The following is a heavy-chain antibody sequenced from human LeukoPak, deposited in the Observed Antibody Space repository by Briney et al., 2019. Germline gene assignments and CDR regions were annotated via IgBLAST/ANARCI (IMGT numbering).Heavy chain of an antibody. Sequence: PGGSLRLSXAASGFTLSSNYMTWVRQAPGKGLEWVSVIYTGGNTNYAGSVKGRFTISRDNSKNTLYLQMNSLRDEDTAVYYCARAHCSGGSCYFFDYWGQGTLVTVSS. CDR2: IYTGGNT. CDR3: ARAHCSGGSCYFFDY. J-gene: IGHJ4*02. V-gene: IGHV3-53*01. CDR1: GFTLSSNY. D-gene: IGHD2-15*01.